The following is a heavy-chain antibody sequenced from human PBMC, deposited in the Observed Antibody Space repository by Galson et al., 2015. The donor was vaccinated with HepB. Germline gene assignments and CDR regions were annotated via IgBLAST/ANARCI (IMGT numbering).Heavy chain of an antibody. V-gene: IGHV1-69*13. J-gene: IGHJ4*02. CDR1: GGTFSSYA. D-gene: IGHD5-18*01. CDR2: IIPIFGTA. Sequence: SVKVSCKASGGTFSSYAISWVRQAPGQGLEWMGGIIPIFGTANYAQKFQGRVTITADESTSTAYMELSSLRSEDTAVYYCARSEDTAMARPDYWGQGTLVTVSS. CDR3: ARSEDTAMARPDY.